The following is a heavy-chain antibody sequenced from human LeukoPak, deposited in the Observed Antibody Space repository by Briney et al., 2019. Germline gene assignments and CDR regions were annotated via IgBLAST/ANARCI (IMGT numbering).Heavy chain of an antibody. CDR3: ATSATIFGVVLRNYFDP. J-gene: IGHJ5*02. CDR1: GFPFSSYG. Sequence: SGGSLRLSCAASGFPFSSYGMHWVRQAPGKGLGWVAVISYDGSNKYYADSVKGRFTISRDNSKNTLYLQMNSLRAEDTAVYYCATSATIFGVVLRNYFDPWGQGTLVTVSS. V-gene: IGHV3-30*03. D-gene: IGHD3-3*01. CDR2: ISYDGSNK.